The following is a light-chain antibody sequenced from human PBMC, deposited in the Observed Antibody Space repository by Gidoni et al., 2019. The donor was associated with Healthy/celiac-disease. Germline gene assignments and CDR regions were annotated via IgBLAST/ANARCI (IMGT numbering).Light chain of an antibody. CDR1: NIGSKS. Sequence: SYVLTQPPSVSVATGQTARITCGGTNIGSKSVHWYQQKPGQAPVLVVYDDSDRPSGIPERFSGSNSGNTATLTISRVEAGDEADYYCQVWDSSSDHPVFGGGTKLTVL. CDR3: QVWDSSSDHPV. CDR2: DDS. V-gene: IGLV3-21*02. J-gene: IGLJ3*02.